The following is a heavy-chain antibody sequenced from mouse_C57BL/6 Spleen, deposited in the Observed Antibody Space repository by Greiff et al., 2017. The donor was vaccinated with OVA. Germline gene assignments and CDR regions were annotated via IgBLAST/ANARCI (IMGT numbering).Heavy chain of an antibody. J-gene: IGHJ3*01. CDR2: IDPSDSYP. CDR3: AAYGSSFFAY. V-gene: IGHV1-59*01. Sequence: VQLQQPGAELVRPGTSVKLSCKASGYTFTSYWMHWVKQRPGQGLEWIGVIDPSDSYPTYNQKFKGKATLTVDTSSSPAYMQLSSLTSEDSAVYYCAAYGSSFFAYWGQGTLVTVSA. D-gene: IGHD1-1*01. CDR1: GYTFTSYW.